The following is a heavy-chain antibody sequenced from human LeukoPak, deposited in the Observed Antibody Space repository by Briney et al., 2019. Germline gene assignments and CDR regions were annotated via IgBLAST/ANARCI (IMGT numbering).Heavy chain of an antibody. V-gene: IGHV1-3*01. Sequence: ASMKVSCKASGYTFTSYAMHWVRQAPGQRLEWMGWINAGNGNTKYSQKFQGRVTITRDTSTSTAYMELSSLRSEDTAVYYCARDSVPYDSSGYGTPGYYFDYWGQGTLVTVSS. CDR2: INAGNGNT. D-gene: IGHD3-22*01. CDR3: ARDSVPYDSSGYGTPGYYFDY. J-gene: IGHJ4*02. CDR1: GYTFTSYA.